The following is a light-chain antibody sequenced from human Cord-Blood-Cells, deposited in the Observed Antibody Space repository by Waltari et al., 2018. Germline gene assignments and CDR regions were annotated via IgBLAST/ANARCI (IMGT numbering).Light chain of an antibody. V-gene: IGKV3-11*01. CDR3: QQRSNWRVT. J-gene: IGKJ4*01. Sequence: DIVLTQSPATLSLSPGERATLSCSASQSVSSYLAWYQQKPGQAPRLLIYDASNRATGIPARFSGSGSGTDFTLTISSLEPEDFAVYYCQQRSNWRVTFGGGTKVEIK. CDR1: QSVSSY. CDR2: DAS.